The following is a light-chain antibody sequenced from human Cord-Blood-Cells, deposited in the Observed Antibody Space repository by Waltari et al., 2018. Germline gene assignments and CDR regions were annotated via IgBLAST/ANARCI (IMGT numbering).Light chain of an antibody. CDR1: QSVSSY. CDR3: QQRSNWPLT. V-gene: IGKV3-11*01. CDR2: DAS. Sequence: DIVLTQSPATLPLSPGERATLSCRASQSVSSYLAWYQQKPGQAPRLLIYDASNRATGIPARFSGSGSGTDFTLTISSLEPEDFAVYYCQQRSNWPLTFGGGTKVRSN. J-gene: IGKJ4*01.